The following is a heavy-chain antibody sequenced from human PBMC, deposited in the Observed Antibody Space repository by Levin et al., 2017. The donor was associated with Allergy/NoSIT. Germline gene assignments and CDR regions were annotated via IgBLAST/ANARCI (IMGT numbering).Heavy chain of an antibody. Sequence: ESLKISCAVYGESFTGYYWNWIRQPPGKGLEWIGEINHSGSTSYNPSLKSRVTISVDTSKNQFSLQLNSVTAADTAVYHCARAYSTSWFYYFDSWGQGTRVTVSS. D-gene: IGHD6-13*01. CDR3: ARAYSTSWFYYFDS. CDR1: GESFTGYY. V-gene: IGHV4-34*01. J-gene: IGHJ4*02. CDR2: INHSGST.